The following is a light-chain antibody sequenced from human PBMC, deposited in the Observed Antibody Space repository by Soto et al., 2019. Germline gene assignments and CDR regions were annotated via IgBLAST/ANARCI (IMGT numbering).Light chain of an antibody. CDR3: QQYGTSPPLT. Sequence: EIVLTQSPGTLSLSPGERATLSCRASQSISSSYLAWYQQKPGQAPRLLIYETSSRATGIPDRFSGSGSGTDFTITVSRLEPEDFAVYYCQQYGTSPPLTFGGGTRVEIK. V-gene: IGKV3-20*01. J-gene: IGKJ4*01. CDR1: QSISSSY. CDR2: ETS.